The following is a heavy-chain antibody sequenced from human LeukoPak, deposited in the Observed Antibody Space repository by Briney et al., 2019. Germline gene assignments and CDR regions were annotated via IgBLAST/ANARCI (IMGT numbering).Heavy chain of an antibody. V-gene: IGHV1-46*01. J-gene: IGHJ6*03. CDR3: ARSELLPYYYYMDV. CDR2: SNPSGDST. D-gene: IGHD1-26*01. CDR1: GYTFTNYY. Sequence: GASVKVSCKASGYTFTNYYIHWVRQAPGHGLEWLGISNPSGDSTNYAQKFQGRVTMTRDTSISTAYMELSRLRSDDTAVYYCARSELLPYYYYMDVWGKGTTVTVSS.